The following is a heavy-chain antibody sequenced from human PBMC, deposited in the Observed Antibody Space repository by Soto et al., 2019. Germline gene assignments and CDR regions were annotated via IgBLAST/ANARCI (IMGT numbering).Heavy chain of an antibody. CDR3: ARLIVVVPAARDYYYGMDV. Sequence: GASVKVSCKASGYTFTSYAMHWVRQAPGQRLEWMGWINAGNGNTKYSQKFQGRVTITRDTSASTAYMELSSLRSEDTAVYYCARLIVVVPAARDYYYGMDVWGQGTTVTVSS. CDR1: GYTFTSYA. J-gene: IGHJ6*02. D-gene: IGHD2-2*01. CDR2: INAGNGNT. V-gene: IGHV1-3*01.